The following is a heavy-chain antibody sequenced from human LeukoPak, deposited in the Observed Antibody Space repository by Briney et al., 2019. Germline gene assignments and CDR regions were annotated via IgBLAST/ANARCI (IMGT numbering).Heavy chain of an antibody. D-gene: IGHD4-11*01. Sequence: GASVTVSCKASGYTFTSYDINWVRQATGQGLEWMGWMNPNSGNTGYAQKFQGRVTMTRNTSIRTAYMELSSLRSEDTAVHYFARGRETVTTLDPWGQRTLVSLSS. J-gene: IGHJ5*02. CDR3: ARGRETVTTLDP. CDR1: GYTFTSYD. CDR2: MNPNSGNT. V-gene: IGHV1-8*01.